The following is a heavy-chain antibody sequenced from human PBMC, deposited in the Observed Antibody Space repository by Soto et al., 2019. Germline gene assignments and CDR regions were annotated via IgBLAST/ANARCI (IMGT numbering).Heavy chain of an antibody. J-gene: IGHJ4*02. CDR1: GFTFSSHA. V-gene: IGHV3-23*01. CDR3: AKVSSSWYAGFFDL. D-gene: IGHD6-13*01. Sequence: EVQLLESGGGLVQPGRSLRLSCTASGFTFSSHARTWVRQAPGKGLEWVSGLSDRGDSIYYADSVKGRFTIYRDNSMNTLYLQMNTLRVEDTAVYYCAKVSSSWYAGFFDLWGQGTLVTVSS. CDR2: LSDRGDSI.